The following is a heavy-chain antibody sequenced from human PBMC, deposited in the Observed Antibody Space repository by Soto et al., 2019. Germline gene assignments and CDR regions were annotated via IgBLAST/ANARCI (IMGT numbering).Heavy chain of an antibody. CDR1: VFIFGDYA. CDR3: ARGRTRLDY. J-gene: IGHJ4*02. D-gene: IGHD3-10*02. Sequence: GGSLIVTCIFSVFIFGDYAMSWVRQAPGKGLEWVGVIRSKSSGETIQYAASVRGRFTISRDDSKSIAYLQLDSLETEDTAVYYCARGRTRLDYWGQGAPVTVSS. CDR2: IRSKSSGETI. V-gene: IGHV3-49*04.